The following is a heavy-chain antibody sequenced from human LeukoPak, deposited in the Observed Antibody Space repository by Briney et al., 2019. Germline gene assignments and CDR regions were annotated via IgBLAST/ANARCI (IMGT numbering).Heavy chain of an antibody. CDR1: GFRFANYA. Sequence: GVLRLSCTASGFRFANYAMGWVRQAPGRGLQWVGVITSKGYGATTQYAASVKGRFTISRDDSKSIVHLQMNSLKTEDTALYYCTGNYGGNPQTDYWGQGTLVTVSS. CDR2: ITSKGYGATT. CDR3: TGNYGGNPQTDY. J-gene: IGHJ4*02. D-gene: IGHD4-23*01. V-gene: IGHV3-49*04.